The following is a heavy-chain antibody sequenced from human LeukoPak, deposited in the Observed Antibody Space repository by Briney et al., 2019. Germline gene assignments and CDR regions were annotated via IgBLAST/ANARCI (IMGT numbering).Heavy chain of an antibody. Sequence: GGSLRLSCAASGFTFSSYNMNWVRQAPGKGLEWVSYISGSGSNIYYADYVKGRFTISRDNAKNSLYLQMNSLRAEDTAVYHCARAMLVGATTFDYWGQGTLVTVSS. V-gene: IGHV3-48*04. D-gene: IGHD1-26*01. CDR1: GFTFSSYN. CDR2: ISGSGSNI. CDR3: ARAMLVGATTFDY. J-gene: IGHJ4*02.